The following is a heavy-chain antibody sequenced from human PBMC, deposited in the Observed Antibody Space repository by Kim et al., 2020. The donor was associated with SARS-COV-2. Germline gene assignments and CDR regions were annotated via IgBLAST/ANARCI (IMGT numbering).Heavy chain of an antibody. V-gene: IGHV4-59*08. CDR3: ASSNYYDSSGHYFDY. CDR1: SGSISSYY. Sequence: SETLSLTCTVSSGSISSYYWSWIRKPPGKGLEWIGYIYYSGSTNYNPSLKSRVTISVDTSKNQFSLKLSSVTAADTAVYYCASSNYYDSSGHYFDYWGQGTLFTVSS. D-gene: IGHD3-22*01. J-gene: IGHJ4*02. CDR2: IYYSGST.